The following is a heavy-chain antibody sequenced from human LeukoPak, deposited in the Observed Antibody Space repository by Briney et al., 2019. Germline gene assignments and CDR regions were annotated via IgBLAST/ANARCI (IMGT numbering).Heavy chain of an antibody. D-gene: IGHD3-3*01. CDR1: GGSFSGYY. CDR2: VNHSGST. CDR3: ARETLRFLEWLSPPHAFDI. Sequence: PSETLSLTCAVYGGSFSGYYWSWIRQPPGKGLEWIGEVNHSGSTNHNPSLKSRVTISVDTSKNQFSLKLSSVTAADTAVYYCARETLRFLEWLSPPHAFDIWGQGTMVTVSS. V-gene: IGHV4-34*01. J-gene: IGHJ3*02.